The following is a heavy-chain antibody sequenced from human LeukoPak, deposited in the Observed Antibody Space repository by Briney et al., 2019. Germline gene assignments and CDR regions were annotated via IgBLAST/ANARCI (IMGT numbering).Heavy chain of an antibody. V-gene: IGHV1-2*02. J-gene: IGHJ4*02. CDR1: GYTFIGYY. Sequence: ASVKVSCKASGYTFIGYYLHWVRQARGQGLEWMGWIHPHNGDTNYAQRFQGRVTMTRDTSITTAYMELNRLKSDDTAVYYCATVRDIVVGGGPYYFDYWGQGTLVTVSS. CDR2: IHPHNGDT. CDR3: ATVRDIVVGGGPYYFDY. D-gene: IGHD2-15*01.